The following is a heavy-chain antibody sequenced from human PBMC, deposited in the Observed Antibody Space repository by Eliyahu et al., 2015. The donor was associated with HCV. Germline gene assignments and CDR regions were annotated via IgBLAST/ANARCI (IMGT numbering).Heavy chain of an antibody. D-gene: IGHD2-8*01. CDR2: VKRSADGGTT. CDR1: XFSFTSAW. V-gene: IGHV3-15*01. CDR3: VMDPQYCSTGVCYG. Sequence: EVQLVESGGGLVKPGGSLRLSXAASXFSFTSAWMSWGRQAPGRGPEWVGRVKRSADGGTTDYAAPVTDRFSISRHDSRNTMYLHMNSLRVEDTTMYYCVMDPQYCSTGVCYGWGQGVLVTVSS. J-gene: IGHJ4*02.